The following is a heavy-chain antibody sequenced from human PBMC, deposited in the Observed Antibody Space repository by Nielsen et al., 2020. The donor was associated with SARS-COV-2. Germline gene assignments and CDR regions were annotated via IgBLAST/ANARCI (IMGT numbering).Heavy chain of an antibody. CDR3: ARIPSTLPDY. V-gene: IGHV5-10-1*01. D-gene: IGHD5/OR15-5a*01. CDR2: IDPSDSYT. Sequence: GESLKISCKGSGYSFTSYWISWVRQMPGKGLEWMGRIDPSDSYTNYSPSFQGHVTISADKSISTAYLQWSSLKASDSAMYYCARIPSTLPDYWGQGTLVTVSS. J-gene: IGHJ4*02. CDR1: GYSFTSYW.